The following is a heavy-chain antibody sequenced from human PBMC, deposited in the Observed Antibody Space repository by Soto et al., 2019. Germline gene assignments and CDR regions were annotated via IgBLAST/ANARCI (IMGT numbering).Heavy chain of an antibody. J-gene: IGHJ6*02. CDR2: IYYSGST. CDR1: GGSVNGYY. Sequence: SETLSLTCAVYGGSVNGYYWSWIRQHPGKGLEWIGYIYYSGSTYYNPSLKSRVTISVDTSKNQFSLKLSSVTAADTAVYYCARDRYYYDSSGYYYPRGYYYYGMDVWGQGTTVTVSS. CDR3: ARDRYYYDSSGYYYPRGYYYYGMDV. D-gene: IGHD3-22*01. V-gene: IGHV4-31*11.